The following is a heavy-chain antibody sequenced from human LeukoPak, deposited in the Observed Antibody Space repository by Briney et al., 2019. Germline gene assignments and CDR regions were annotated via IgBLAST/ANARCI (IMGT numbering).Heavy chain of an antibody. CDR3: ARDCGGYCSSTRGPYYYYYMDV. CDR2: ISAYNGNT. CDR1: GYTFTSYG. J-gene: IGHJ6*03. D-gene: IGHD2-2*01. V-gene: IGHV1-18*01. Sequence: ASVKVSCKASGYTFTSYGISWVRQAPGQGLEWMGWISAYNGNTNYAQKLQGRVTMTTDTSTSTAYMELRSLRSDDTAVYYCARDCGGYCSSTRGPYYYYYMDVWGKGTTVTVSS.